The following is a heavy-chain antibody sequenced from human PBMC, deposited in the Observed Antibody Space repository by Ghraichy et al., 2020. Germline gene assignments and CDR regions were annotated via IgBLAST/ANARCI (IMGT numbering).Heavy chain of an antibody. CDR1: GFTFSSYW. CDR2: INSDGSST. Sequence: GGSLRLSCTASGFTFSSYWMHWVRQAPEKGPVWVSRINSDGSSTSYADSVKGRFTISRDNAKNTLYLQMNSLRAEDTAVYYCVRVSGLYGMDVWGQGTTVTVSS. J-gene: IGHJ6*02. CDR3: VRVSGLYGMDV. V-gene: IGHV3-74*01.